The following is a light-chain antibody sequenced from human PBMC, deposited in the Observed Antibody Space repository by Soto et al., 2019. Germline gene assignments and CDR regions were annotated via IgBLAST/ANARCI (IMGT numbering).Light chain of an antibody. CDR2: DAS. J-gene: IGKJ2*01. CDR1: QSVSSY. CDR3: QQRSNWPPQYT. V-gene: IGKV3-11*01. Sequence: EIVLTQSPATLSLSPGERATLSCRASQSVSSYLAWYQQKPGQAPRLLIYDASNRATGIPARFSGSGSGTDFTLTIRGLEPEDFAVYYCQQRSNWPPQYTFGQGTKLEIK.